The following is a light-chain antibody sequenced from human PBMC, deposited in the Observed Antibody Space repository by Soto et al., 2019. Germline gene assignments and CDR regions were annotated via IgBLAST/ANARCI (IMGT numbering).Light chain of an antibody. V-gene: IGKV1-8*01. Sequence: AFRMTQPPSSLSASPGDRATITCRASQGIGSFLAWYQQKPGKAPKLLIYAASTLQSGVPSRFSGSGSGTDFTLTISCLQSEDFATYYCQQYYSYPWTFGQGTKVEIK. J-gene: IGKJ1*01. CDR3: QQYYSYPWT. CDR2: AAS. CDR1: QGIGSF.